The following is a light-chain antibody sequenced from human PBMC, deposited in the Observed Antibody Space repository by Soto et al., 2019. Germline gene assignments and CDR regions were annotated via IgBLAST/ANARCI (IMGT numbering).Light chain of an antibody. V-gene: IGLV1-40*01. CDR3: QSYDSNYV. J-gene: IGLJ1*01. Sequence: QLVLTQPPSVSGAPGQRVTISCTGSSSNIGAGYDVHWYQQLPGTAPKLLIYGNINRPSGVPDRFSGSKSGTSASLAITGLQAEDEADYYCQSYDSNYVFGTGTKLTVL. CDR2: GNI. CDR1: SSNIGAGYD.